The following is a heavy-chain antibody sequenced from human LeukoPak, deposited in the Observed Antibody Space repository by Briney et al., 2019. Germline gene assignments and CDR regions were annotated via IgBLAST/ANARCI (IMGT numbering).Heavy chain of an antibody. V-gene: IGHV1-69*05. D-gene: IGHD4-17*01. CDR3: ARDVHGDYGSGWFDP. CDR1: GGTFNNSA. CDR2: IMPLFGTA. J-gene: IGHJ5*02. Sequence: SVKVSCKTSGGTFNNSAISWVRQAPGQGLEWLGGIMPLFGTAGYAQKFQGRVTITKDESTRTVYLELTSRASDDTAVYNCARDVHGDYGSGWFDPWGQGTLVSVSS.